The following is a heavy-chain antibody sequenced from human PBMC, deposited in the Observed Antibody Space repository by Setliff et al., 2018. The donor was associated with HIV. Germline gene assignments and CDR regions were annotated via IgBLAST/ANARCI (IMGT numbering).Heavy chain of an antibody. V-gene: IGHV3-74*01. J-gene: IGHJ4*02. CDR3: VRGPQWLVQKGRVYYFDY. Sequence: GSLRLSCAASGFTFSTYWMHWVRQAPGKGLVWVSRIKTDGSAYYNPSLQRRVTISVDTSKNQVSLKLNSMTAADTAVYFCVRGPQWLVQKGRVYYFDYWGQGTLVTVSS. CDR2: IKTDGSA. CDR1: GFTFSTYW. D-gene: IGHD6-19*01.